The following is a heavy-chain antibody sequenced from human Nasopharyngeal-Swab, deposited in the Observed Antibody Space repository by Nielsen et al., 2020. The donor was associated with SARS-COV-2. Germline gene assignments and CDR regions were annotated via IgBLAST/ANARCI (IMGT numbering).Heavy chain of an antibody. CDR3: AKAAAAGT. D-gene: IGHD6-13*01. J-gene: IGHJ4*02. Sequence: FAAPGLPFNTYGMHWVRQAAGKGLEWVAVISYDGSNKYYADSVKGRFTISRDNSKNTLYLQMNSLRAEDTAVYYCAKAAAAGTWGQGTLVTVSS. V-gene: IGHV3-30*18. CDR1: GLPFNTYG. CDR2: ISYDGSNK.